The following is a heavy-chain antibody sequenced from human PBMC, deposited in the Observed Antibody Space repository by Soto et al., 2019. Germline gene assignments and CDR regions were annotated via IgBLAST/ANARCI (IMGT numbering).Heavy chain of an antibody. CDR1: GFTVSNTY. D-gene: IGHD2-2*01. V-gene: IGHV3-53*02. Sequence: EVQLVETGGGLIQPGGSLRLSCAASGFTVSNTYMTWVRQPPGKGLECVSVIYTAGGTNYADSVKGRFIISRDNAKNTLYLQMNSLRAEYTAVYDCARALPVAKGGFDPWGQGTLVTVSS. CDR3: ARALPVAKGGFDP. CDR2: IYTAGGT. J-gene: IGHJ5*02.